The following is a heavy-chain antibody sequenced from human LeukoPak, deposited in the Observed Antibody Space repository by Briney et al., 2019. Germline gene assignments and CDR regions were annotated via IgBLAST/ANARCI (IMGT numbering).Heavy chain of an antibody. Sequence: SETLSLTCTVSGGSITGYHWSWIRRPAGTGLEWIGRIYTSGSTKYNPSLKSRVTMSVDKSKNQLSLKLSSVTAADTAVYYCAREKGYCSSTSCYGPPNDAFDIWGQGTMVTVSS. CDR1: GGSITGYH. V-gene: IGHV4-4*07. D-gene: IGHD2-2*01. CDR3: AREKGYCSSTSCYGPPNDAFDI. CDR2: IYTSGST. J-gene: IGHJ3*02.